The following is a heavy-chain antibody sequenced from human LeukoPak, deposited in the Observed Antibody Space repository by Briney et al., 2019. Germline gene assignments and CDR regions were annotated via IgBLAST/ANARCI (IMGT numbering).Heavy chain of an antibody. V-gene: IGHV3-30*18. Sequence: GSLRLSFAASGFPFRCYCMQWVRQAPGKGLEWGAGISYDGNNKYYADSVKGRFTISRDNSKNTLYLQMNSLRAEDTAVYYCAKDAAAAGTLYYYYYYMDVWGKGTTVTISS. CDR1: GFPFRCYC. CDR3: AKDAAAAGTLYYYYYYMDV. D-gene: IGHD6-13*01. J-gene: IGHJ6*03. CDR2: ISYDGNNK.